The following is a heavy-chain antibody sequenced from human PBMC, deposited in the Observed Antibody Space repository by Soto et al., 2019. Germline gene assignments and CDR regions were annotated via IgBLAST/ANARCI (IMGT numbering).Heavy chain of an antibody. CDR2: IIPIFGTA. CDR1: GGTFGGYA. CDR3: ARDCSGGSCYGYYYYYYGMDV. J-gene: IGHJ6*02. D-gene: IGHD2-15*01. V-gene: IGHV1-69*06. Sequence: SVKVSCKSSGGTFGGYAIIWVLQAPGQGLEWMGGIIPIFGTANYAQKFQGRVTITADKSTSTAYMELSSLRSEDTAVYYCARDCSGGSCYGYYYYYYGMDVWGQGTTV.